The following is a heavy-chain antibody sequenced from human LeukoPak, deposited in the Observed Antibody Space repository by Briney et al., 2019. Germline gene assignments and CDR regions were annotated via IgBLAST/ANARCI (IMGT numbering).Heavy chain of an antibody. CDR1: GLTFSSCA. V-gene: IGHV3-23*01. D-gene: IGHD3-9*01. J-gene: IGHJ4*02. Sequence: GGSLRLSCAASGLTFSSCAMSWVRQAPGKGPEWVSVISASGASTYYADSVRGRFTISRDNSRNTLYLQMSSLRAEDTAVYYCAKRASDWYYFDYWGQGNLVTVSS. CDR3: AKRASDWYYFDY. CDR2: ISASGAST.